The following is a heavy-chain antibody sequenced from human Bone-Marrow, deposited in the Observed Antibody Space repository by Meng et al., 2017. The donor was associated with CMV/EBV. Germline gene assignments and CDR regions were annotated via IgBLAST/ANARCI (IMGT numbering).Heavy chain of an antibody. CDR2: ISGSGGST. V-gene: IGHV3-23*01. J-gene: IGHJ2*01. CDR3: ASQRRGNWYFDL. Sequence: GESLKISCAASGFTFSSYAMSRVRQAPGKGLEWVSAISGSGGSTYYADSVKGRFTISRDNSKNTLYLQMNSLRAEDTAVYYCASQRRGNWYFDLWGRGTLVTVSS. D-gene: IGHD3-16*01. CDR1: GFTFSSYA.